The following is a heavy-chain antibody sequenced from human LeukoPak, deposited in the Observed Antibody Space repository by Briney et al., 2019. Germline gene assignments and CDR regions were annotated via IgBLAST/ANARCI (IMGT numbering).Heavy chain of an antibody. J-gene: IGHJ5*02. Sequence: KPSETLSLTCAVYGGSFSGYYWSWIRQPPGKGLEWIGEINHSGSTNYNPSLKSRVTISVDTSKNQFSLKLSSVTAADTAVYYCAVDAGPYYYDSSGAPWGRGTLVTVSS. CDR3: AVDAGPYYYDSSGAP. D-gene: IGHD3-22*01. CDR1: GGSFSGYY. V-gene: IGHV4-34*01. CDR2: INHSGST.